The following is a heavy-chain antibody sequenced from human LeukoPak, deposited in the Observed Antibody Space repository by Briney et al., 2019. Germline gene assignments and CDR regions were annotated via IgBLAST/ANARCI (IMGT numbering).Heavy chain of an antibody. CDR3: ATHPPKVCTGGSCTDY. J-gene: IGHJ4*02. D-gene: IGHD2-15*01. CDR2: IYYSGST. Sequence: PSETLSLTCTVSRGSISSYSWSWIRQPPGKGLEWIGYIYYSGSTNYNPSLKSRVTISVDMSKNQFSLKLSSVTAADTAVYYCATHPPKVCTGGSCTDYWGQGTLVTVSS. CDR1: RGSISSYS. V-gene: IGHV4-59*01.